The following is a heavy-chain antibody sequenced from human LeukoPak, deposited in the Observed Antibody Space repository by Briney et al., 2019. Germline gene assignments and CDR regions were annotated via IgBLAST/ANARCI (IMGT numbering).Heavy chain of an antibody. Sequence: PSETLSLTCTVSGYSISSGYYWGWIRQPPGKGLEWIGSIYHSGSTYYNPSLKSRVTISVDTSKNQFSLKLSSVTAADTAVYYCARASNWFNWFDPWGQGTLVTVSS. D-gene: IGHD4-11*01. J-gene: IGHJ5*02. CDR1: GYSISSGYY. CDR3: ARASNWFNWFDP. V-gene: IGHV4-38-2*02. CDR2: IYHSGST.